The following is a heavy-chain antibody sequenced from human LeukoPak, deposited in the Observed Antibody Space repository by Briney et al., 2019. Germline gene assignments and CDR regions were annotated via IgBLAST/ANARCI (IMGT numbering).Heavy chain of an antibody. CDR1: GGSINNYY. D-gene: IGHD3-3*01. CDR2: IYYSGST. V-gene: IGHV4-59*08. J-gene: IGHJ4*02. Sequence: SETLSLTCTVSGGSINNYYWSWIRQPPGKGLEWIGYIYYSGSTNYNPSLKSRVTISVDTSKNQFSLKLSSVTAADTAVYYCANGLSPWSYWGQGTLVTVSS. CDR3: ANGLSPWSY.